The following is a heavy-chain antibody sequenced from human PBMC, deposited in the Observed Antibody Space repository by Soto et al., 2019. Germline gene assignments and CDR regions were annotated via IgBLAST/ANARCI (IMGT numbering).Heavy chain of an antibody. CDR1: GFTFTRYS. CDR3: ARESEDLSSNFDY. J-gene: IGHJ4*02. Sequence: GGSLRLSCAASGFTFTRYSMNWVRQAPGKGLEWVSSISSTTNYIYYADSMKGRFTVSRDNAKDSVYLEMNSLSAEDTAVYYCARESEDLSSNFDYWGQGTLVTVSS. CDR2: ISSTTNYI. V-gene: IGHV3-21*01.